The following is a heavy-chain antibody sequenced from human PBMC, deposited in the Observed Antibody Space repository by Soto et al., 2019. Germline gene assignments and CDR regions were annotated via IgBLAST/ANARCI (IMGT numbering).Heavy chain of an antibody. CDR2: VSYDGSTT. Sequence: QVQLVESGGGVVQPGRSRTLSCAASGFAFGRYGMHWVRQAPGKGLEWVAVVSYDGSTTYYVDSVKGRFTISRDNSKSALFLRMNSLRGDDTAVYYCAKGMEGAAVQDSWGQGILVIVSS. J-gene: IGHJ5*01. V-gene: IGHV3-30*18. D-gene: IGHD6-25*01. CDR1: GFAFGRYG. CDR3: AKGMEGAAVQDS.